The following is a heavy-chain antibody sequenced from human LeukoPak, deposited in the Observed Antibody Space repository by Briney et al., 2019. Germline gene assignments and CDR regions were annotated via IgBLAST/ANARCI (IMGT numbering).Heavy chain of an antibody. Sequence: SETLSLTCTVSGGSISSYYWSWIRQPAGKGLEWIGRIYTSGSTNYNPSLKSRVTISVDKSKNQFSLKLSSVTAADTAVYYCATQYYYGSGYPFNPWGQGTLVTVSS. D-gene: IGHD3-10*01. CDR3: ATQYYYGSGYPFNP. CDR1: GGSISSYY. CDR2: IYTSGST. V-gene: IGHV4-4*07. J-gene: IGHJ5*02.